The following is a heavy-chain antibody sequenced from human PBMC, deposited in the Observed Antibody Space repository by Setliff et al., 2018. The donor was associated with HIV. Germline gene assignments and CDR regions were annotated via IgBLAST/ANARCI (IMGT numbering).Heavy chain of an antibody. D-gene: IGHD6-19*01. CDR1: GGTFSNYA. V-gene: IGHV1-69*05. CDR3: ARDRQQWLVYFDY. CDR2: IIPIFGTA. J-gene: IGHJ4*02. Sequence: SVKVSCKASGGTFSNYAINWVRRAPGQGLEWMGGIIPIFGTANHAQKVQGRVTMTTDTSTGTSYMELRSLRSDDTAVYYCARDRQQWLVYFDYWGQGTLVTVS.